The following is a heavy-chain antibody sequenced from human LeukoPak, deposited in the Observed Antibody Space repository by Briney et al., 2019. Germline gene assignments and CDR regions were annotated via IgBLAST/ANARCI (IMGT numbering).Heavy chain of an antibody. CDR1: GYTFTSYD. CDR2: MNPNSGNT. V-gene: IGHV1-8*01. CDR3: ARVYLSSSWTDYYYYMDV. D-gene: IGHD6-13*01. J-gene: IGHJ6*03. Sequence: ASVKVSCKASGYTFTSYDINWVRQATGQGLEWMGWMNPNSGNTGYAQKFQGRVTMTRNTSISTAYMELSSLRSEDTAVYYCARVYLSSSWTDYYYYMDVWGKGTTVTVSS.